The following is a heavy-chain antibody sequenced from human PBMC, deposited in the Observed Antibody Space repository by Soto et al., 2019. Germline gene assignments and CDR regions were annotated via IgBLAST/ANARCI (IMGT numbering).Heavy chain of an antibody. CDR2: ISGGGDAT. V-gene: IGHV3-23*01. D-gene: IGHD3-10*01. J-gene: IGHJ2*01. CDR1: GFTFSGYA. CDR3: ARKVSGSTGRPDLWYFDL. Sequence: EVQLLDSGGGLVQPGGSLRLSCAASGFTFSGYALTWVRQAPEQGLEWVSAISGGGDATFYAATVKGRFTISRDNSKNTLYLQMNTLRADDTAVYYCARKVSGSTGRPDLWYFDLWGRGTVVTVSS.